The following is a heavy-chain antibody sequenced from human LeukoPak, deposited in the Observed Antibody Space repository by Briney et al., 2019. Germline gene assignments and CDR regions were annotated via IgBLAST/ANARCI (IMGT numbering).Heavy chain of an antibody. D-gene: IGHD5-12*01. V-gene: IGHV1-69*01. CDR3: AREVYSGYEPFDY. J-gene: IGHJ4*02. CDR2: IIPIFGTT. CDR1: GGTFSSYA. Sequence: GSSVKVSCKASGGTFSSYAIGWVRQAPGQGLEWMGGIIPIFGTTNYAQKFQGRVTITADESTSTAYMELSSLRSEGTAVYYCAREVYSGYEPFDYWGQGTLVTVSS.